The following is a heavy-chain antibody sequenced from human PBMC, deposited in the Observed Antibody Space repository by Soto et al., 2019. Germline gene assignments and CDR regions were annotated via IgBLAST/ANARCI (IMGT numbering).Heavy chain of an antibody. CDR2: IIPIFGTA. J-gene: IGHJ3*02. D-gene: IGHD2-15*01. CDR1: GGTFSSYA. CDR3: AREVVVVAATHAFDI. Sequence: ASVKVSCKASGGTFSSYAISWVRQAPGQGLEWMGGIIPIFGTANYAQKFQGRVTITADKSTSTAYMELSSLRSEDTAVYYCAREVVVVAATHAFDIWGQGTMVTVSS. V-gene: IGHV1-69*06.